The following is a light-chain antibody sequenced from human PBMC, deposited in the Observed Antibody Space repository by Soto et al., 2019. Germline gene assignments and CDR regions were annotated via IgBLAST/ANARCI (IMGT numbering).Light chain of an antibody. CDR1: QSIDIN. Sequence: DIQMTQSPSTLSASVGDRVTITCRASQSIDINLAWYQQKPGKAPNLLIYKASSLESGVPSRFSGSGSGTEFNLTISSLQPDDFATYYCQQYQHKSYPYTFGQGTKLEIK. CDR2: KAS. V-gene: IGKV1-5*03. CDR3: QQYQHKSYPYT. J-gene: IGKJ2*01.